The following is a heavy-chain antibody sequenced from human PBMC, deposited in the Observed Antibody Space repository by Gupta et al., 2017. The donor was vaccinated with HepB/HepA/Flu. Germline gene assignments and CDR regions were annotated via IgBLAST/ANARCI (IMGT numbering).Heavy chain of an antibody. Sequence: QVQLQESGPGLVKPSETLSLTCTVSGGSLIRYYWSWIRQSPGKGLEWIGYIYYSGSTNYNPSLKSRVTISIDASKNQFSLKLSSVTAADTAVYYCARAVPSGYSYGSFDYWGQGTLVTVSS. D-gene: IGHD5-18*01. J-gene: IGHJ4*02. V-gene: IGHV4-59*01. CDR3: ARAVPSGYSYGSFDY. CDR2: IYYSGST. CDR1: GGSLIRYY.